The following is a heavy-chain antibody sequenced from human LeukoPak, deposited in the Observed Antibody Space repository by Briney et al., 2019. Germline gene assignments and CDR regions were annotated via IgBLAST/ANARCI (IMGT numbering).Heavy chain of an antibody. V-gene: IGHV3-66*01. Sequence: GGSLRLSCAASGFTVSSNYMSWVRQAPGKGLEWVSVIYSGGSTYYADSVKGRFTISRDNSKSSLYLQMNSLRVEDTAVYYCARDLYSGSYYDFDYWGQGTLVTVSS. CDR3: ARDLYSGSYYDFDY. CDR2: IYSGGST. J-gene: IGHJ4*02. D-gene: IGHD1-26*01. CDR1: GFTVSSNY.